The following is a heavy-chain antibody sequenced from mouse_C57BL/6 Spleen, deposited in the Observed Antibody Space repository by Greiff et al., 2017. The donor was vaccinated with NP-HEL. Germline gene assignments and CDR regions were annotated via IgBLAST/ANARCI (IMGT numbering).Heavy chain of an antibody. CDR2: IYPRSGNT. V-gene: IGHV1-81*01. J-gene: IGHJ3*01. CDR1: GYTFTSYG. Sequence: VKLVESGAELARPGASVKLSCKASGYTFTSYGISWVKQRTGQGLEWIGEIYPRSGNTYYNEKFQGKATLTADKSSSTAYMELRSLTSEDSAVYFCASYYDYRSWFAYWGQGTLVTVSA. D-gene: IGHD2-4*01. CDR3: ASYYDYRSWFAY.